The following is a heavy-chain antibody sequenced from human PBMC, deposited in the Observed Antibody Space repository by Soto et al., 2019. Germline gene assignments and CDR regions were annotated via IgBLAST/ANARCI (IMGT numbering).Heavy chain of an antibody. CDR3: AKDTWGIVATIWDY. J-gene: IGHJ4*02. CDR1: GFTFSSYA. CDR2: ISGSGGST. V-gene: IGHV3-23*01. D-gene: IGHD5-12*01. Sequence: GGSLRLSCAASGFTFSSYAMSWVRQAPGKGLEWVSAISGSGGSTYYADSVKGRFTISRDNSKNTLYLQMNSLRAEDTAVYYCAKDTWGIVATIWDYWGQGTLVTVSS.